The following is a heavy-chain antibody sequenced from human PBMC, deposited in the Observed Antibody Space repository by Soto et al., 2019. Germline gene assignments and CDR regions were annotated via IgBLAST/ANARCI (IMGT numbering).Heavy chain of an antibody. Sequence: QVQLQESGPGLVKPSETLSLTCTVSGASISGFYWSWIRKSAGKGLEWIGRIYATGTTDYNPSLKSRVMMSVDTSKKQFSLTLRSVTAADTAVYYCVRDGPNTLRDWFDPWGQGISVTVSS. CDR2: IYATGTT. CDR3: VRDGPNTLRDWFDP. J-gene: IGHJ5*02. D-gene: IGHD3-16*01. CDR1: GASISGFY. V-gene: IGHV4-4*07.